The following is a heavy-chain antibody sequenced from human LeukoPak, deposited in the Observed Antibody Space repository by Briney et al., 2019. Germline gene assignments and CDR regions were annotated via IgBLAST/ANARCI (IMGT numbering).Heavy chain of an antibody. CDR2: MSSDGLKS. D-gene: IGHD3-10*01. V-gene: IGHV3-30*04. CDR1: GFTFRMSG. Sequence: PGTSLRLSCATSGFTFRMSGVHWVRQSPGKGLEGVALMSSDGLKSYYADSVKGRFTVSRDTSKDIVYLQMKSLSADDTEIYYCAKDHAGSGRAFQYWGQGTLLTVSS. CDR3: AKDHAGSGRAFQY. J-gene: IGHJ4*02.